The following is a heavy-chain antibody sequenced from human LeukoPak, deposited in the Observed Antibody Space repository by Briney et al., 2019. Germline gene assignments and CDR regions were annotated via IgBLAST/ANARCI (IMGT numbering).Heavy chain of an antibody. D-gene: IGHD2-15*01. CDR3: AIPKPYCSGGSCYSGGEPFDY. J-gene: IGHJ4*02. CDR2: MNPNSGNT. CDR1: GYTFTSYD. V-gene: IGHV1-8*01. Sequence: ASVKVSCKASGYTFTSYDINWVRQATGQGLEWMGWMNPNSGNTGYAQKFQGRVTMTRNTSIGTAYMELSSLRSEDTAVYYCAIPKPYCSGGSCYSGGEPFDYWGQGTLVTVSS.